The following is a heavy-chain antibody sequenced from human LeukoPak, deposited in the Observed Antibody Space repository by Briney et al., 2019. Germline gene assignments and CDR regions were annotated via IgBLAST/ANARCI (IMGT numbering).Heavy chain of an antibody. CDR1: GGSISNYY. D-gene: IGHD6-6*01. CDR3: ARLHISSSSPSYYYYYMDV. Sequence: PSETLSLTCTVSGGSISNYYWNWIRQFPGKGLEWIGYISHSGSTNYSPSLESRVTISVDTSKNQFSLKLSSVTAADTAVYYCARLHISSSSPSYYYYYMDVWGKGTTVTVSS. V-gene: IGHV4-59*01. J-gene: IGHJ6*03. CDR2: ISHSGST.